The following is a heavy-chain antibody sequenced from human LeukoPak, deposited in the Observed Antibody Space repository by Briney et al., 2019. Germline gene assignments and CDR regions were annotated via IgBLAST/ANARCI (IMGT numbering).Heavy chain of an antibody. V-gene: IGHV3-9*01. CDR1: GFTFDDYA. CDR3: AKDDRAVTTLYAFDY. Sequence: GGSLRLSCAASGFTFDDYAMHWVRQAPGKGLEWVSGISWSSGSIGYADSVKGRFTISRDNAKNSLYLQMNSLRAEDTALYYCAKDDRAVTTLYAFDYWGQGTLVTVSS. D-gene: IGHD4-17*01. CDR2: ISWSSGSI. J-gene: IGHJ4*02.